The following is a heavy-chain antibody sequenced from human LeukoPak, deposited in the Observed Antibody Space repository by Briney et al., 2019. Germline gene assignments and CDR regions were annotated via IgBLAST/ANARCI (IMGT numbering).Heavy chain of an antibody. V-gene: IGHV3-30-3*01. J-gene: IGHJ6*02. Sequence: GRSLRLSCVASGFTFSSYAMHWVRQAPGKGVEGGAGISYDGSNKYYADSVKGRFTISRDNSKNALYLQMNSLRAEDTAVYYCAGSSTSCYLSCYYYGMDVWGQGTTVTVSS. CDR1: GFTFSSYA. CDR3: AGSSTSCYLSCYYYGMDV. D-gene: IGHD2-2*01. CDR2: ISYDGSNK.